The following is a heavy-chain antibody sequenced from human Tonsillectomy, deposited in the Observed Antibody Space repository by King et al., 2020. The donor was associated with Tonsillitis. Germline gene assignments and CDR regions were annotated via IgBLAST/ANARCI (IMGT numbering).Heavy chain of an antibody. CDR2: IYYSGST. J-gene: IGHJ5*02. CDR3: ARASYSSGWYWFDP. Sequence: QLQESGPGLVKPSETLSLTCTVSGGSISSYYWSWIRQPPGKGLEWIGYIYYSGSTNYNPSLKSRVTISVDTSKNQFSLKLSSVTAADTAVYYCARASYSSGWYWFDPWGQGTLVTVSS. V-gene: IGHV4-59*01. CDR1: GGSISSYY. D-gene: IGHD6-19*01.